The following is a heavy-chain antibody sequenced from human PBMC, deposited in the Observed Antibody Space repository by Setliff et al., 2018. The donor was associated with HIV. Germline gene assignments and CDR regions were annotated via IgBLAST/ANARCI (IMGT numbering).Heavy chain of an antibody. CDR3: ARGVITVFGVVINDDAFDM. CDR1: GGSFSGYY. Sequence: GGSFSGYYWSWIRQPPGKGLEWIGEIIHSGSTNYNPSLKSRVTVSADTSKNQVSLKLRSATAADTAVYYCARGVITVFGVVINDDAFDMWGQGTMVTVSS. CDR2: IIHSGST. V-gene: IGHV4-34*01. J-gene: IGHJ3*02. D-gene: IGHD3-3*01.